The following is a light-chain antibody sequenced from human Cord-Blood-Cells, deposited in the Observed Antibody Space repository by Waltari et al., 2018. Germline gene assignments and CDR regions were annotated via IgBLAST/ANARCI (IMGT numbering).Light chain of an antibody. Sequence: QSALTQPASVSASPGQSITISFTGTSSAVGGYNYVSCYQQHPGNAPKRLIYDVSNRPAGFSNRFSGSKSGNTASLTISARQAEDEADYYCSSYTSSSTVVFGGGTKLTTL. J-gene: IGLJ2*01. V-gene: IGLV2-14*01. CDR2: DVS. CDR3: SSYTSSSTVV. CDR1: SSAVGGYNY.